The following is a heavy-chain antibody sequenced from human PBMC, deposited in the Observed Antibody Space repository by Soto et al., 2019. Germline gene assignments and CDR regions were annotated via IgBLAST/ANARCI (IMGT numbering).Heavy chain of an antibody. CDR3: AKRGVSGDSRGYSAPGYGY. CDR2: IIPIFGTA. V-gene: IGHV1-69*06. J-gene: IGHJ4*02. Sequence: SVKVSCKASGGTFSSYAISWVRQAPGQGLEWMGGIIPIFGTANYAQKFQGRVTITADKSTSTAYMELSSLRSEDTAVYYCAKRGVSGDSRGYSAPGYGYRGQGTLVTVSS. D-gene: IGHD3-22*01. CDR1: GGTFSSYA.